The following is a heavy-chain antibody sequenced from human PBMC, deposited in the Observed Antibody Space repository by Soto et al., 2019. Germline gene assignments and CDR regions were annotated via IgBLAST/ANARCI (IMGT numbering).Heavy chain of an antibody. CDR1: GFTFSSYA. Sequence: QVQLVESGGGVVQPGRSLRLSCAASGFTFSSYAMHWVRQAPGKGLEWVAVISYDGSNKYYADSVKGRFTISRDNSKNSLYLAMNSLRAEDTAVYYCARDEIRFSWAYGMDVWGQGTTVTVSS. V-gene: IGHV3-30-3*01. D-gene: IGHD3-3*01. CDR2: ISYDGSNK. J-gene: IGHJ6*02. CDR3: ARDEIRFSWAYGMDV.